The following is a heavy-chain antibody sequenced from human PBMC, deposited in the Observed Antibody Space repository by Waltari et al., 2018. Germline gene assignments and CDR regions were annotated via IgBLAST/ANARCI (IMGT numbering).Heavy chain of an antibody. CDR1: GDSVPSNSAD. J-gene: IGHJ6*02. CDR2: TYYSSKWYN. Sequence: QVQLQQSGPGLVKPSQTLSLTCAISGDSVPSNSADWNWIRQSPPRGLEWLGRTYYSSKWYNDYAVSVKSRITINPDTSKNQFSLQLNSVTPEDTAVYYCARERVGATVPGNYYYYGMDVWGQGTTVTVSS. D-gene: IGHD1-26*01. V-gene: IGHV6-1*01. CDR3: ARERVGATVPGNYYYYGMDV.